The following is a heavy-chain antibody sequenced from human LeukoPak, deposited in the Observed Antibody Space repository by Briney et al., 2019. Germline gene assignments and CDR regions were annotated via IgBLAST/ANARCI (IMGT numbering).Heavy chain of an antibody. CDR1: GFTFSSYW. V-gene: IGHV3-30*18. D-gene: IGHD2/OR15-2a*01. CDR2: ISYDGTNK. CDR3: AKDDRGNKAPFDY. J-gene: IGHJ4*02. Sequence: PGGSLRLSCAASGFTFSSYWMHWVRQAPGKGLEWVAVISYDGTNKYYADSVKGRFTISRDNSKNTLHLQMNSLRAEDTAVYYCAKDDRGNKAPFDYWGQGTLVTVSS.